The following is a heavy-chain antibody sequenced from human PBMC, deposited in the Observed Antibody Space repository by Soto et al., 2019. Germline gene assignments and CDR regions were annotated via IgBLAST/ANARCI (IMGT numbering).Heavy chain of an antibody. D-gene: IGHD6-13*01. CDR3: ARDRKGIAAPRGMDV. CDR2: IYYSGST. Sequence: QVQLQESGPGLVKPSETLSLTCTVSGGSISSYYWSWIRQPPGKGLEWIGYIYYSGSTNYNPSLKSRVTISVDTSKNQFSLKLSSVTAADTAVYYCARDRKGIAAPRGMDVWGQGTTVTGSS. CDR1: GGSISSYY. J-gene: IGHJ6*02. V-gene: IGHV4-59*01.